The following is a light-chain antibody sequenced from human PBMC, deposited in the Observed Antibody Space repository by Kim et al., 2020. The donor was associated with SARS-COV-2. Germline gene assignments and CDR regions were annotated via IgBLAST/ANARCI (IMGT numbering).Light chain of an antibody. J-gene: IGLJ3*02. CDR3: AAWDDSLNGWV. Sequence: GHGVTCACSGSTSNLGVNYVSWYQQPPGTAPKPRIYRNNQRPSGVPDRFSGSKSGTSASLAISGLRSEDEADYYCAAWDDSLNGWVFGGGTQLTVL. CDR2: RNN. V-gene: IGLV1-47*01. CDR1: TSNLGVNY.